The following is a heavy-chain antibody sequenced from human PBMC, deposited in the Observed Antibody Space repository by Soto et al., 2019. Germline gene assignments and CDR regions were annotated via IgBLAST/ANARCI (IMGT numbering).Heavy chain of an antibody. D-gene: IGHD6-19*01. CDR2: IKSKTDGGTT. Sequence: VGSLRLSCAASGFTFSNAWMSWVRQAPGKGLEWVGRIKSKTDGGTTDYAAPVKGRFTISRDDSKNTLYLQMNSLKTEDTAVYYCTTTAVAGTYYCYGMDVWGQGTTVTVSS. V-gene: IGHV3-15*01. CDR1: GFTFSNAW. CDR3: TTTAVAGTYYCYGMDV. J-gene: IGHJ6*02.